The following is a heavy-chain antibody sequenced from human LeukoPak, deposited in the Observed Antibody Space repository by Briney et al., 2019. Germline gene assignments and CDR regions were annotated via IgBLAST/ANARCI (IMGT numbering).Heavy chain of an antibody. Sequence: SETLSLTCAVYGGSFSGYYWGWIRQPPGKGLEWIVSFFYSGSTYYNPSLKSRVTISVDTSKNQFSLRLTSVTAADTAVYYCARARGRYIDFLDYWGQGTLITVSS. D-gene: IGHD3-9*01. CDR1: GGSFSGYY. V-gene: IGHV4-34*12. CDR2: FFYSGST. J-gene: IGHJ4*02. CDR3: ARARGRYIDFLDY.